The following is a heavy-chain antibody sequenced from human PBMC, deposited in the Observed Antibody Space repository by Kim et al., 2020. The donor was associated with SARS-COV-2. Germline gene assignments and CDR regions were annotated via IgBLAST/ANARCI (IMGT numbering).Heavy chain of an antibody. V-gene: IGHV3-33*01. J-gene: IGHJ6*03. CDR3: ARVAAAGPYYYYYYMDV. Sequence: GGSLRLSCAASGFTFSSYGMHWVRQAPGKGLEWMAFLWFDGSNKNYSDSVKGRFAISRDNSKNTLYLQMNSLRVEDTAVYYCARVAAAGPYYYYYYMDVWGEGTTVTVSS. CDR1: GFTFSSYG. CDR2: LWFDGSNK. D-gene: IGHD6-13*01.